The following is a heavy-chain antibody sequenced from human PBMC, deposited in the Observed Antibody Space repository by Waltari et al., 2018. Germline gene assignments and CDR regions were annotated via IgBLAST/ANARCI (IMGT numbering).Heavy chain of an antibody. Sequence: QVQLVQSGAEVKKPGASVKVSCKASGYTFTSYGISWVRQAPGQGLEWMGWISGYKSNTNYAQKLKGRDTMTTDTSTSTAYMELRSLRSDDTAVYYCARDLGTMVRGSYFDYWGQGTLVTVSS. J-gene: IGHJ4*02. CDR2: ISGYKSNT. V-gene: IGHV1-18*01. CDR3: ARDLGTMVRGSYFDY. CDR1: GYTFTSYG. D-gene: IGHD3-10*01.